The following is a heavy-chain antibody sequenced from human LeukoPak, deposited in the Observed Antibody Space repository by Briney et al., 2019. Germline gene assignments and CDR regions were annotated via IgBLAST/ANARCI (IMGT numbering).Heavy chain of an antibody. CDR3: PRDRSGYDLDAFDI. J-gene: IGHJ3*02. CDR2: IWYDGSNK. V-gene: IGHV3-33*01. D-gene: IGHD5-12*01. Sequence: RGRSLSLSCAPSGFTFSNFGMHWVRQAPGKGLEWVAVIWYDGSNKYYADSVKARFTISRDNSKSTLSLQMHSLRPAHTALYYCPRDRSGYDLDAFDIWGQGTMVTVPS. CDR1: GFTFSNFG.